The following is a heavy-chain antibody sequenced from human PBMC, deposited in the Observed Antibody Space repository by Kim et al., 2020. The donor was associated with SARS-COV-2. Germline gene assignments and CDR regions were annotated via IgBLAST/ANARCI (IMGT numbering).Heavy chain of an antibody. Sequence: KSRVTMSVDTSKNQFSLKLSSVTAADTAVYYCARDGVTYYDFWSGYYPDYWGQGTLVTVSS. J-gene: IGHJ4*02. V-gene: IGHV4-4*06. CDR3: ARDGVTYYDFWSGYYPDY. D-gene: IGHD3-3*01.